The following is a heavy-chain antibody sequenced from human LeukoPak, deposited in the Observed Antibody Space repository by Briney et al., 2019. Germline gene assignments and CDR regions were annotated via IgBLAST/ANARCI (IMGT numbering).Heavy chain of an antibody. CDR2: ITSRGTII. Sequence: PGGSLRLSCAASGFTFTDYYMSWIRQAPGKGLEGVSYITSRGTIIYYADSVKGRFTISRDNPKNSLYLQMNSLRAEDTGVYYCAKDRRLDYDYVWGSYRSLGYFDYWGQGTLVTVSS. CDR3: AKDRRLDYDYVWGSYRSLGYFDY. CDR1: GFTFTDYY. D-gene: IGHD3-16*02. J-gene: IGHJ4*02. V-gene: IGHV3-11*01.